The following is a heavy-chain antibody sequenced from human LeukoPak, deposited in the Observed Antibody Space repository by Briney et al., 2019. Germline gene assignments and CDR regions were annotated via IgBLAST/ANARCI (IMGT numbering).Heavy chain of an antibody. CDR2: IYYSGST. D-gene: IGHD5-18*01. V-gene: IGHV4-39*01. CDR3: VGYSYGRETFDY. J-gene: IGHJ4*02. CDR1: GGSISSSSHY. Sequence: SETLSLTCTVSGGSISSSSHYWGWIRQPPGKGLEWIGSIYYSGSTYYNPSLKSRVTISVDTSENQFSLKLSSVTAADTAVYYCVGYSYGRETFDYWGQGTLVTVSS.